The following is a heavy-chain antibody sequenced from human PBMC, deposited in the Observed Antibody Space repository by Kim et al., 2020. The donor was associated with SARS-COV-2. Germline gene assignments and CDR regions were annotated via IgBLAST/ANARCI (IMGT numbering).Heavy chain of an antibody. Sequence: GGSLRLSCAASGFTFSSYAMSWVRQAPGKGLEWVSAISGSGGSTYYADSVKGRFTISRDNSKNTLYLQMNSLRAEDTAVYYCAKYDGSSGYYYYPGYFQHWGQGTLVTVSS. CDR1: GFTFSSYA. CDR3: AKYDGSSGYYYYPGYFQH. D-gene: IGHD3-22*01. J-gene: IGHJ1*01. V-gene: IGHV3-23*01. CDR2: ISGSGGST.